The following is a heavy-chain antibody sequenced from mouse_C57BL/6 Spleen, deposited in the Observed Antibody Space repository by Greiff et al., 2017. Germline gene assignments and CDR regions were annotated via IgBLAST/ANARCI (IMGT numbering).Heavy chain of an antibody. CDR3: ARYDYDAGDYYAMDY. Sequence: QVHVKQSGAELARPGASVKLSCKASGYTFTSYGISWVKQRTGQGLEWIGEIYPRSGNTYYNEKFKGKATLTADKSSSTAYMELRSRTSEDSAVYFCARYDYDAGDYYAMDYWGQGTSVTVSS. D-gene: IGHD2-4*01. J-gene: IGHJ4*01. CDR2: IYPRSGNT. V-gene: IGHV1-81*01. CDR1: GYTFTSYG.